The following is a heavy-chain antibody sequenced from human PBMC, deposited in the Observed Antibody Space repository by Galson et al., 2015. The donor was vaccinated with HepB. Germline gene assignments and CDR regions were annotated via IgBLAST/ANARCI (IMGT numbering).Heavy chain of an antibody. Sequence: SLRLSCAAPGFTFSRYGMHWVRQAPGKGLEWVAVISYDGSNKYYADSVKGRFTISRDNSKNTLYLQMNSLRAEDTAVYYCAKDPGYSSGWLDYYYCYGMDVWGQGTTVTVSS. CDR1: GFTFSRYG. D-gene: IGHD6-19*01. CDR2: ISYDGSNK. J-gene: IGHJ6*02. V-gene: IGHV3-30*18. CDR3: AKDPGYSSGWLDYYYCYGMDV.